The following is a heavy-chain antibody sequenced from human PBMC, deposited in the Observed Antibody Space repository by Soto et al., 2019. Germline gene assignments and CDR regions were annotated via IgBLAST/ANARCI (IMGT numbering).Heavy chain of an antibody. J-gene: IGHJ6*02. V-gene: IGHV3-23*01. CDR2: ISGSGGST. CDR3: AKSEGGYGSNYYYYYGMDV. CDR1: GGKFGGYA. Sequence: VLLRLCWAAAGGKFGGYAGSWVRQAPWKGLEWVSAISGSGGSTYYADSVKGRFTISRDNSKNTLYLQMNSLRAEDTAVYYCAKSEGGYGSNYYYYYGMDVWGQGTTVTVSS. D-gene: IGHD5-12*01.